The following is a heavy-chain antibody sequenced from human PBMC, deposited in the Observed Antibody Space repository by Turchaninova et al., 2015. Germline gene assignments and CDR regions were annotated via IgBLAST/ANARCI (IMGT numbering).Heavy chain of an antibody. J-gene: IGHJ4*02. CDR1: GASISSGYY. CDR2: IYSGTT. D-gene: IGHD1-14*01. Sequence: QVHLQESGPGLVTPSATLSLTCAGSGASISSGYYWCWIRQPPGKGLEWIGSIYSGTTYYNPALKSRVTISIDISKIQFSLKLSSVTAADTAVYYCARHAELVLVWGRGTLVIVSS. V-gene: IGHV4-38-2*01. CDR3: ARHAELVLV.